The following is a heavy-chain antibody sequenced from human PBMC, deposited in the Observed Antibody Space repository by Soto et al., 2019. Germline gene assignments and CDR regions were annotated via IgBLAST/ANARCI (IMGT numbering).Heavy chain of an antibody. D-gene: IGHD5-18*01. CDR2: IIGSGGTT. CDR3: AKSFMGFSYGKIDY. V-gene: IGHV3-23*01. J-gene: IGHJ4*02. CDR1: GFTFSNHA. Sequence: GGSLRLSCAASGFTFSNHAMNWVRQAPGKGLEWVSSIIGSGGTTYYADSVKGRFTVSRDNSKNTLYLQMNSLRAEDTAVYYCAKSFMGFSYGKIDYWGQGTLVTVSS.